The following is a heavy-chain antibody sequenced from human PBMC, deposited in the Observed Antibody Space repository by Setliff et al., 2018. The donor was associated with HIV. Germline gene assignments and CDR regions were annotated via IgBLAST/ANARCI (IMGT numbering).Heavy chain of an antibody. J-gene: IGHJ4*02. D-gene: IGHD1-1*01. CDR1: GDSISSGSYF. V-gene: IGHV4-39*02. Sequence: SETLSLTCSVAGDSISSGSYFWGWIRQTPGKGLEWIGNIYYSGFAYYNPSLKSRVTISLDTSKTHFFLNLTSVTDADTAVYFCTREGRGDPAMATTRIDYWGQGKLVTVSS. CDR3: TREGRGDPAMATTRIDY. CDR2: IYYSGFA.